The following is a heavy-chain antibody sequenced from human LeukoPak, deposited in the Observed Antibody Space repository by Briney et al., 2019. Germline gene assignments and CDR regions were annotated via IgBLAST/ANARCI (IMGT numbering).Heavy chain of an antibody. Sequence: GESLRLSCAASGLAFSNAWMSWVRQAPGEGLEWVGRIKRKTVGETTEYVAPVKGRFTISRDDSKNTLYLQMNSLKTEDTGVYYCATASSGLFYWGQGTLVTVSS. V-gene: IGHV3-15*01. CDR2: IKRKTVGETT. CDR1: GLAFSNAW. D-gene: IGHD3-16*01. CDR3: ATASSGLFY. J-gene: IGHJ4*02.